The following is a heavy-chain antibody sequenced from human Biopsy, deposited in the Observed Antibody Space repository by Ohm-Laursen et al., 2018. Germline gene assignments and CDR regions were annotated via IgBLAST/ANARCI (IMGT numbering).Heavy chain of an antibody. CDR3: ARHPTGFWFDP. Sequence: SETLSLTCAVSGGSISSETNYWGWIRQPPGKGLEWFGSIFYGGITYYNPSLKSRVTISVDTSKNQFTLNLSSVTGADTAVYYCARHPTGFWFDPWGQGTLVTVSS. V-gene: IGHV4-39*01. CDR2: IFYGGIT. J-gene: IGHJ5*02. CDR1: GGSISSETNY.